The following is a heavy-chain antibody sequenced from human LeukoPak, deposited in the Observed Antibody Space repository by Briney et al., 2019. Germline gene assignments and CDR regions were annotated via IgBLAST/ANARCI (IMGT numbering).Heavy chain of an antibody. Sequence: PSETLSLTCTVSGGSISGYYWSWIRQPPVKGLERIGDIYYSGTTNYNPSLKSRVTISIDTSKNQFSLELNSVTAADTALYYCARFSGSGDAYNLDYWGQGTLVTVSS. CDR3: ARFSGSGDAYNLDY. D-gene: IGHD5-24*01. J-gene: IGHJ4*02. CDR2: IYYSGTT. CDR1: GGSISGYY. V-gene: IGHV4-59*01.